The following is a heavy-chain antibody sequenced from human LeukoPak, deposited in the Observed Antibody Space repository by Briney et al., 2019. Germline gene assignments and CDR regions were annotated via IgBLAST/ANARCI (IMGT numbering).Heavy chain of an antibody. D-gene: IGHD3-10*01. CDR2: IIPILGIA. CDR1: GGTFSSYA. CDR3: ASPEGGYYGYYFDY. J-gene: IGHJ4*02. V-gene: IGHV1-69*04. Sequence: GASVKVSCKASGGTFSSYAISWVRQAPGQGLEWMGRIIPILGIANYAQKFQGRVTITADKSTSTAYMELSSLRSEDTAVYYCASPEGGYYGYYFDYWGQGTLVTVSS.